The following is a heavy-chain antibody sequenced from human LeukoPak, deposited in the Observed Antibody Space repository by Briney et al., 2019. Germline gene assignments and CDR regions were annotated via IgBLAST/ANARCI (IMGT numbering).Heavy chain of an antibody. D-gene: IGHD1-26*01. CDR2: ISSNGDNT. CDR1: GFTFSNYA. J-gene: IGHJ5*02. CDR3: AKKYSTGLDP. V-gene: IGHV3-64*01. Sequence: GGSLRLSCAASGFTFSNYAMHWVRQAPGKGLEYVSAISSNGDNTYYANSVKGRFTISRDNSKNTLYLQMNSLRAEDTAVYYCAKKYSTGLDPWGQGTLVTVSS.